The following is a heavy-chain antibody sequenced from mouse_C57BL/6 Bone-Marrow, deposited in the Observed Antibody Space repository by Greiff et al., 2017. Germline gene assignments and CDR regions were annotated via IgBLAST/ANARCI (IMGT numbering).Heavy chain of an antibody. J-gene: IGHJ2*01. CDR3: ARRKVTTPYYFDY. CDR2: ISSGGSYT. D-gene: IGHD2-2*01. Sequence: EVQLVESGGDLVKPGGSLKLSCAASGFTFSSYGMSWVRQTPDKRLEWVATISSGGSYTYYPDSVKGRFTISRDNAKNTLYLQMSSRKSEDTAMYYCARRKVTTPYYFDYWGQGTTLTVSS. CDR1: GFTFSSYG. V-gene: IGHV5-6*01.